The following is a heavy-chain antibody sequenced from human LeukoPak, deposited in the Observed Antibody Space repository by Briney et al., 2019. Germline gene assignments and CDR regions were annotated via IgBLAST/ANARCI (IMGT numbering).Heavy chain of an antibody. D-gene: IGHD6-6*01. CDR2: IKQDASER. Sequence: PGGPLRLSCAASGFTFSSYWMIWVRQAPGKGLEWVANIKQDASERYYVDSVKARFTISRDNAKNSLYVQMNSLRAEDTAVYYCAKDQRSSSSRGVFDYWGHGTLVTVSP. CDR3: AKDQRSSSSRGVFDY. CDR1: GFTFSSYW. J-gene: IGHJ4*01. V-gene: IGHV3-7*01.